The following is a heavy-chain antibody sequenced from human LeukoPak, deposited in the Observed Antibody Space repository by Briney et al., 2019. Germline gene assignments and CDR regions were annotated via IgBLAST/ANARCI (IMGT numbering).Heavy chain of an antibody. CDR3: ARDPNSSGWPNYYFDY. Sequence: GGSLRLSCAASGFTFSSYWMSWVRQAPGKGLEWVANIKQDGSGKYYVDSVKGRFTISRDNAKNSLYLQMNSLRAEDTAVYYCARDPNSSGWPNYYFDYWGQGTLVTVSS. D-gene: IGHD6-19*01. CDR1: GFTFSSYW. J-gene: IGHJ4*02. CDR2: IKQDGSGK. V-gene: IGHV3-7*01.